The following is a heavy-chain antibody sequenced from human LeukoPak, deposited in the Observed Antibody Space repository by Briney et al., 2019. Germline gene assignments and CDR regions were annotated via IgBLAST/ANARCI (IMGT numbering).Heavy chain of an antibody. D-gene: IGHD4-17*01. CDR1: GYTFTSYY. J-gene: IGHJ5*02. V-gene: IGHV1-46*01. CDR3: ARDYDYGDYVNWFDP. Sequence: ASVKVSCKASGYTFTSYYMHWVRQAPEQGLEWMGIINPSGGSTSYAQKFQGRVTMTRDTSTSTVYMELSSLRSEDTAVYYCARDYDYGDYVNWFDPWGQGTLVTVSS. CDR2: INPSGGST.